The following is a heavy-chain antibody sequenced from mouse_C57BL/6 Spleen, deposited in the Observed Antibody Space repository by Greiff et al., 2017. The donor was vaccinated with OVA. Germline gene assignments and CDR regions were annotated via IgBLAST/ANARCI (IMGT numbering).Heavy chain of an antibody. Sequence: QVQLQQSGAELVSPGASVTLSCKASGYTFTDYEMHWVKQTPVHGLEWIGAIDPETGGTAYNQKFKGKAILTADKSSSPAYMELRSLTSEDSAVYYCTSWIAYWGQGTLVTVSA. CDR1: GYTFTDYE. CDR2: IDPETGGT. J-gene: IGHJ3*01. CDR3: TSWIAY. V-gene: IGHV1-15*01.